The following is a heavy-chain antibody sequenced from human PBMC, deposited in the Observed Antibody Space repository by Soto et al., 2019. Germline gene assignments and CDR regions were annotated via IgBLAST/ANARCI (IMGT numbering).Heavy chain of an antibody. Sequence: EVQVVESGGGLVQPGGSLRLSCAASGFTFSSHWMTWVRQVPGKGLEWVANINQDASDQYYVDSVKGRFTISRDNAKNSLCLHRNSLRVEDTAVYYCATSMRHTLNPWGQGTLVTVSS. CDR1: GFTFSSHW. V-gene: IGHV3-7*01. D-gene: IGHD2-8*01. J-gene: IGHJ5*02. CDR2: INQDASDQ. CDR3: ATSMRHTLNP.